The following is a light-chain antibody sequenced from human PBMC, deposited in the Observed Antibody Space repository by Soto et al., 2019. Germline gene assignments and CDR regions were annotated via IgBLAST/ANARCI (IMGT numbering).Light chain of an antibody. CDR2: DAS. J-gene: IGKJ1*01. Sequence: ETVLTQSPATLSLSPGERATLSCRASQSVSSYLVWYQQKPGQAPRLLIYDASNRATGIPARFSGSGSGTDFTLTISSLKPEDFAVYYCQQRSNWPPSFGQGTKVDIK. CDR3: QQRSNWPPS. CDR1: QSVSSY. V-gene: IGKV3-11*01.